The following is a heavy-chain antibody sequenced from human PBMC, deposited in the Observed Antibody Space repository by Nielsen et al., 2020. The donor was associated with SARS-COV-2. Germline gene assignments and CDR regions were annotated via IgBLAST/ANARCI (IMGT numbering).Heavy chain of an antibody. CDR3: ARWDYCSGGSCYSGIDY. J-gene: IGHJ4*02. CDR1: GYTFTSYA. D-gene: IGHD2-15*01. V-gene: IGHV1-3*01. Sequence: ASVKVSCKASGYTFTSYAMHWVRQAPGQRLEWMGWINAGNGNTKYSQKFQGRVTITRDTSASTAYMELSSLRSEDTAVYYCARWDYCSGGSCYSGIDYWGQGTLVTVSS. CDR2: INAGNGNT.